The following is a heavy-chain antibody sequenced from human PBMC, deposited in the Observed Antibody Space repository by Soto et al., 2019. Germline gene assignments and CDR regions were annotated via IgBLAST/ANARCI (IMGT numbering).Heavy chain of an antibody. J-gene: IGHJ6*01. CDR2: TYYRSKWYN. D-gene: IGHD1-26*01. CDR1: GSSVSSNSAA. V-gene: IGHV6-1*01. Sequence: PSQTRSVPCAISGSSVSSNSAAGNCIRQSPSRGLEWLGRTYYRSKWYNDYALSVKSRITINPDTSKNQFSLQLNSVTPEDTAVYYCPKTRSYSTYDYGMDVWGQGTPVTVSS. CDR3: PKTRSYSTYDYGMDV.